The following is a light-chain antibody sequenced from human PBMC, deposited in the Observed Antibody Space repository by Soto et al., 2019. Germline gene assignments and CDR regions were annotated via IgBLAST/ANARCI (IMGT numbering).Light chain of an antibody. Sequence: DIQMTQSPSSLSASVGDRVTITCRASQGISNYLAWYQQKPGKVPKLLIYAASTLQSGVPSRVSGSGSGTDFTLTISSLQPEDVATYYWQKYNSAPQTFGQGTKVEIK. J-gene: IGKJ1*01. CDR2: AAS. CDR3: QKYNSAPQT. CDR1: QGISNY. V-gene: IGKV1-27*01.